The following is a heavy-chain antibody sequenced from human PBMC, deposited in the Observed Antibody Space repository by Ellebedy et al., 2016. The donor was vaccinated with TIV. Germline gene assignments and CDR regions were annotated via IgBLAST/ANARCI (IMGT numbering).Heavy chain of an antibody. J-gene: IGHJ4*02. V-gene: IGHV1-69*06. Sequence: ASVKVSCKASGGTFSNYAISWVRQAPGQGLERMGRIIPIFGTADYAQKFQGRVTMTADKSTSTGYMELSSLRSEDTAVYYCASRNDSSGYYYVLAFEYWGQGTLVTVSS. CDR2: IIPIFGTA. CDR1: GGTFSNYA. D-gene: IGHD3-22*01. CDR3: ASRNDSSGYYYVLAFEY.